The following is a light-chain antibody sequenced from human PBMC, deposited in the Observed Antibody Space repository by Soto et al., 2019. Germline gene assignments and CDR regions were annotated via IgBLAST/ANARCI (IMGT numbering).Light chain of an antibody. CDR3: LQYHNLWA. Sequence: EILMTHSPAHVSVSTGDSATLSCRASQNIYYNVAWYQHRPGQAPRLLIYRASTRAPGVPARFSGSGSGTEFTLTISSLQPEDFTVYSCLQYHNLWAFGQGTNADIK. CDR1: QNIYYN. CDR2: RAS. J-gene: IGKJ1*01. V-gene: IGKV3-15*01.